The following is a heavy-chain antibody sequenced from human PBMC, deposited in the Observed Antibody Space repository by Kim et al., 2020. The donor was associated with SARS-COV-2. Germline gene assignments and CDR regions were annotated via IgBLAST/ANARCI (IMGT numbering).Heavy chain of an antibody. J-gene: IGHJ6*02. CDR1: GGSISSSNW. V-gene: IGHV4-4*02. CDR3: ARDSPNNNYYYYYYGMDV. Sequence: SETLSLTCAVSGGSISSSNWWSWVRQPPGKGLEWIGEIYHSGSTNYNPSLKSRVTISVDKSKNQFSLKLSSVTAADTAVYYCARDSPNNNYYYYYYGMDVWGQGTTVTVSS. D-gene: IGHD1-1*01. CDR2: IYHSGST.